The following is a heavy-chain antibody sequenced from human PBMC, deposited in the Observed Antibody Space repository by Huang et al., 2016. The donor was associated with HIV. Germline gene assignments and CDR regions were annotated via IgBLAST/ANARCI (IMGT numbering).Heavy chain of an antibody. Sequence: QGQLVESGGGVVQPGRSLRLSCAASGFSFTSYDMQWVGRVPGKGVDWVSFVSNDGNEKYDAESVKGRFTISRDNFKNTLYLQMNSLRTGDTAVYFCLPAGHVSHYYYMDVWGKGTTVIVSS. CDR1: GFSFTSYD. J-gene: IGHJ6*03. CDR3: LPAGHVSHYYYMDV. V-gene: IGHV3-30*03. CDR2: VSNDGNEK.